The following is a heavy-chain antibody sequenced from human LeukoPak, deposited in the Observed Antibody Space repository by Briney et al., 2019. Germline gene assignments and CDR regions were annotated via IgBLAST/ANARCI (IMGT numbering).Heavy chain of an antibody. CDR2: IYYSGST. Sequence: SESLSLTCTVSGGSISSSSYYWGWIRQPPGKGLEWIGSIYYSGSTYYNPSLKSRVTISVDTSKNQFSLKLSSVTAADTAEYYWARHGLLGLLQFDAFDIWGQGTMVTVSS. V-gene: IGHV4-39*01. CDR1: GGSISSSSYY. J-gene: IGHJ3*02. D-gene: IGHD5-24*01. CDR3: ARHGLLGLLQFDAFDI.